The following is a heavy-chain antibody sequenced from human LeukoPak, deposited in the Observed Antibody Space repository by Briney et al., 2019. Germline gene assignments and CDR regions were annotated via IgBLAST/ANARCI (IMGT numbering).Heavy chain of an antibody. CDR1: GYTFTIYD. CDR3: ARAGDYDHYDY. CDR2: MNPNSGNT. Sequence: ASVKVSCKASGYTFTIYDINWVRQAPGQGLEWMGWMNPNSGNTGYAQKFQARVTITRNTSISTAYMELSSLRSEDTAVYYCARAGDYDHYDYWGQGTLVTVSS. D-gene: IGHD4-17*01. V-gene: IGHV1-8*03. J-gene: IGHJ4*02.